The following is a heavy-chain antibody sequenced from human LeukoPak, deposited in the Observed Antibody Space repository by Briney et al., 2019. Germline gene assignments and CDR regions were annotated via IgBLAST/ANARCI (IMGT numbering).Heavy chain of an antibody. D-gene: IGHD3-10*01. CDR3: ATNYMVRGVIFDY. V-gene: IGHV1-69*05. CDR1: GGTFSSYA. J-gene: IGHJ4*02. Sequence: ASVKVSCKASGGTFSSYAISWVRQAPGQGLEWMGRIIPIFGTANYAQKFQGRVTITTDESTSTAYMELSSLRSEDTAVYYCATNYMVRGVIFDYWGQGTLATVSS. CDR2: IIPIFGTA.